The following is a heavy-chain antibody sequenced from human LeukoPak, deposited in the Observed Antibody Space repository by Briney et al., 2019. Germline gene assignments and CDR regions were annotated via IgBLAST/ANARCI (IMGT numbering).Heavy chain of an antibody. Sequence: GGSLRLSCAASGFTFSSYEMNWVRQAPGKGLEWVSYISSSGSTIYYADAVKGRFTIYRDNAKNSLYLQMNSLRAEDTAVYYCVRGTGRGSYFAGVYWGQGTLVTVSS. V-gene: IGHV3-48*03. D-gene: IGHD1-26*01. CDR3: VRGTGRGSYFAGVY. CDR1: GFTFSSYE. J-gene: IGHJ4*02. CDR2: ISSSGSTI.